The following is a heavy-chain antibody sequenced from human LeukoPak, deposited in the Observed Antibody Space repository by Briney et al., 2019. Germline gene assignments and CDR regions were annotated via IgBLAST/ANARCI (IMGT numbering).Heavy chain of an antibody. Sequence: PSETLSLTCTVSGGSISSYYWSWIRQPPGKGLEWIGYIYYGGSTNYNPSLKSRVTISVDTSKNQFSLKLSSVTAADTAVYYCARGGRSPVDYWGQGTLVTVSS. CDR1: GGSISSYY. V-gene: IGHV4-59*01. J-gene: IGHJ4*02. CDR2: IYYGGST. D-gene: IGHD1-1*01. CDR3: ARGGRSPVDY.